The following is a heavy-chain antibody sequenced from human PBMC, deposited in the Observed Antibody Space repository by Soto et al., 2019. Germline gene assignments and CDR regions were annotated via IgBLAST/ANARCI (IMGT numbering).Heavy chain of an antibody. CDR3: AKVGGTXYDILTGYGYYYYGMDV. V-gene: IGHV3-30*18. D-gene: IGHD3-9*01. Sequence: GGSLRLSCAASGFTFSSYGMHWVRQAPGKGLEWVAVISYDGSNKYYADSVKGRFTISRDNSKNTLYLQMNSLRAEDTAVYYCAKVGGTXYDILTGYGYYYYGMDVWGQGTTVTVSS. J-gene: IGHJ6*02. CDR1: GFTFSSYG. CDR2: ISYDGSNK.